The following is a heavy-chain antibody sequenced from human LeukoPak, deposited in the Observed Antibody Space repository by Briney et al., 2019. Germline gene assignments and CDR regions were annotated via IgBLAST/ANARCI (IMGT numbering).Heavy chain of an antibody. CDR1: GYTFTSYD. Sequence: GASVKVSCKASGYTFTSYDINWVRQATGQGLEWMGWISAYNGNTNYAQKLQGRVTMTTDTSTSTAYMELRSLRSDDTAVYYCARDHHYDYVWGSYRTFDYWGQGTLVTVSS. CDR3: ARDHHYDYVWGSYRTFDY. CDR2: ISAYNGNT. V-gene: IGHV1-18*01. D-gene: IGHD3-16*02. J-gene: IGHJ4*02.